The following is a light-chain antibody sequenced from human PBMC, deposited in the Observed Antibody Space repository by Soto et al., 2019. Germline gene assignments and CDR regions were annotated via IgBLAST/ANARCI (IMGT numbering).Light chain of an antibody. CDR2: GAS. J-gene: IGKJ5*01. Sequence: EIVMTQSPATLSVSPGETATLSCRASQYIGSNLAWYQQKPGQAPRLLIYGASTRATGIPARFSGSGSGTEFTLTISSLQSEDFAVYYCEQYNNWPITFGQGTRLEIK. V-gene: IGKV3-15*01. CDR3: EQYNNWPIT. CDR1: QYIGSN.